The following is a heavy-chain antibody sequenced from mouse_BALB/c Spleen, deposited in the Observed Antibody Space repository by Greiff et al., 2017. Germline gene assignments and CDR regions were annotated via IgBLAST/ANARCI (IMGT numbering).Heavy chain of an antibody. CDR3: ARLDYDYDDFDY. CDR1: GFTFSSYT. V-gene: IGHV5-12-2*01. D-gene: IGHD2-4*01. CDR2: ISNGGGST. Sequence: EVKLMESGGGLVQPGGSLKLSCAASGFTFSSYTMSWVRQTPEKRLEWVAYISNGGGSTYYPDTVKGRFTISRDNAKNTLYLQMSSLKSEDTAMYYCARLDYDYDDFDYWGQGTTLTVSS. J-gene: IGHJ2*01.